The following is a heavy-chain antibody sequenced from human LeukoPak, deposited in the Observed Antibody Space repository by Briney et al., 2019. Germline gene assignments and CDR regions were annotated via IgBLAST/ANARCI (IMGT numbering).Heavy chain of an antibody. D-gene: IGHD3-10*01. CDR1: GITVSSND. Sequence: PGGSLRLSCAASGITVSSNDMSWVRQAPGKGLEWVSVIYSGGSTYYADSVKGRFTISRDNSKNTLYLQMNSLRAEDTAVYYCAKGLSGYYGLADYWGQGTLVTVSS. J-gene: IGHJ4*02. CDR3: AKGLSGYYGLADY. V-gene: IGHV3-53*01. CDR2: IYSGGST.